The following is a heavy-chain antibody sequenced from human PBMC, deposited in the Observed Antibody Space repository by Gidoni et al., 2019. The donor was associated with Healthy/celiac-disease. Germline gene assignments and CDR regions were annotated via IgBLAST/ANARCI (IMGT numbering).Heavy chain of an antibody. CDR2: IKQDGSEK. Sequence: EVQLVESVGGFVQPGGYLRLSCAASGFTFRSYWMSWVRQAPGKGLEWVANIKQDGSEKYYVDAVKGRFTISRDNAKNSLYLQMNSLRAEDTAVYYCARAYYYDSSGYYLDYWGQGTLVTVSS. CDR1: GFTFRSYW. J-gene: IGHJ4*02. D-gene: IGHD3-22*01. CDR3: ARAYYYDSSGYYLDY. V-gene: IGHV3-7*01.